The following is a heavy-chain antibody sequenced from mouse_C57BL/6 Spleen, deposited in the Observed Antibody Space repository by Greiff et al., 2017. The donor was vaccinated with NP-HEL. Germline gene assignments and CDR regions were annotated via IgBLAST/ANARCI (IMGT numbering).Heavy chain of an antibody. D-gene: IGHD1-1*01. V-gene: IGHV1-22*01. Sequence: VQLQQSGPELVKPGASVKMSCKASGYTFTDYNMHWVKQSHGKSLEWIGYINPNNGGTSYNQKFKGKATLTVNKSSSTAYMELRSLTSEDSAVYYCARTHYYGSSYYFDYWGQGTTLTVSS. CDR2: INPNNGGT. J-gene: IGHJ2*01. CDR3: ARTHYYGSSYYFDY. CDR1: GYTFTDYN.